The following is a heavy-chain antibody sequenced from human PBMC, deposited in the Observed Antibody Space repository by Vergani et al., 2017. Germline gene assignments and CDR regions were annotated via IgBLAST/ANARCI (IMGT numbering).Heavy chain of an antibody. J-gene: IGHJ6*02. CDR3: ASYCSSTSCPYYYYGMDV. V-gene: IGHV4-34*01. D-gene: IGHD2-2*01. CDR2: INHSGST. CDR1: GGSFSGYY. Sequence: QVQLQQWGAGLLKPSETLSLTCAVYGGSFSGYYWSWIRQPPGKGLEWIGEINHSGSTNYNPSPKSRVTISVDTSKNQFSLKLSSVTAADTAVYYCASYCSSTSCPYYYYGMDVWGQGTTVTVSS.